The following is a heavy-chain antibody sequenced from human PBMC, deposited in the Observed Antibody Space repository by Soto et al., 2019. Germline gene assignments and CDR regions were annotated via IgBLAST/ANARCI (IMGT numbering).Heavy chain of an antibody. Sequence: LRLSCAASGFTFSSYAMHWVRQAPGKGLEWVAVISYDGSNKYYADSVKGRFTISRDNSKNTLYLQMNSLRAEDTAVYYCARGPSSSGWYFWFDPWGQGTLVTVSS. D-gene: IGHD6-19*01. V-gene: IGHV3-30-3*01. CDR3: ARGPSSSGWYFWFDP. CDR1: GFTFSSYA. CDR2: ISYDGSNK. J-gene: IGHJ5*02.